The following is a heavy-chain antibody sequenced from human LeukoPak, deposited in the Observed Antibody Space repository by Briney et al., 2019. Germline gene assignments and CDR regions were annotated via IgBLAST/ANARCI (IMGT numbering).Heavy chain of an antibody. D-gene: IGHD6-6*01. CDR3: ARDAFGSIAAQRFDP. J-gene: IGHJ5*02. CDR1: GFTFSSYA. CDR2: ISYDGSNK. Sequence: PGRSLRLSCAASGFTFSSYAMHWVRQAPGKGLEWVAVISYDGSNKYYADSVKGRFTISRDNSKNTLYLQMNSLRAEDTAVYYCARDAFGSIAAQRFDPWGQRTLVTVSS. V-gene: IGHV3-30-3*01.